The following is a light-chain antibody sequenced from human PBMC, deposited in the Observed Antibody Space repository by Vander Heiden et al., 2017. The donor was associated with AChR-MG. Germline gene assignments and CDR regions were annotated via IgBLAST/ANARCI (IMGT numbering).Light chain of an antibody. V-gene: IGLV3-21*02. CDR2: DDS. CDR1: NIRSKT. J-gene: IGLJ2*01. Sequence: SHVLTQPPSVSLAPGATARITCGGNNIRSKTVHWYQQKPGQAPVLVVYDDSDRLSGVSERFSGSNSGNTATLTISRVEAGDEADYYCQLWDSSSDPYVVFGGGTKLTVL. CDR3: QLWDSSSDPYVV.